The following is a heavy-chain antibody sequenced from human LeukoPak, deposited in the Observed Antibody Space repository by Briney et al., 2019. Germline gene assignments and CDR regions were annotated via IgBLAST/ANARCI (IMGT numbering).Heavy chain of an antibody. CDR1: GFSFSTKW. CDR2: IKQDGSEK. D-gene: IGHD3-16*01. J-gene: IGHJ4*02. CDR3: ARDYD. Sequence: GESLRLSCAAPGFSFSTKWMSWVRQAPGKGLEWVANIKQDGSEKFYVDSVKGRFTISRDNAKNSVYLQMNSLRAEDTAVYYCARDYDWGQGTLVTVSS. V-gene: IGHV3-7*04.